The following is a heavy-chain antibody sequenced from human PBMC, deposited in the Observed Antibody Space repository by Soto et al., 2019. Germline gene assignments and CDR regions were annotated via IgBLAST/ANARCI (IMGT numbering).Heavy chain of an antibody. CDR2: ISVGGDRK. V-gene: IGHV3-23*01. Sequence: DVQVLPSGGGLVQPGGSLRVSCAASGFSVSSYSMTWVRQAPGKGLEYVSGISVGGDRKFYADSVTGRFTVSRANSKNLLYLQMDSLRDDDTAIYYCSRWDGYGDYWGQGTLVTVSS. CDR1: GFSVSSYS. J-gene: IGHJ4*02. CDR3: SRWDGYGDY. D-gene: IGHD3-16*01.